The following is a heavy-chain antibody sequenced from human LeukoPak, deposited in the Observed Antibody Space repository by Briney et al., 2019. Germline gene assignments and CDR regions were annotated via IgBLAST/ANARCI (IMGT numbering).Heavy chain of an antibody. D-gene: IGHD2-2*01. J-gene: IGHJ5*02. CDR1: GYTFTGYY. Sequence: ASVKVSCKASGYTFTGYYMHWVRQAPGQGLEWMGRIIPILGIANYAQKFQGRVTITADKSTSTAYMELSSLRSEDTAVYYCARAPFLVVLSESYNWFDPWGQGTLVTVSS. V-gene: IGHV1-69*04. CDR3: ARAPFLVVLSESYNWFDP. CDR2: IIPILGIA.